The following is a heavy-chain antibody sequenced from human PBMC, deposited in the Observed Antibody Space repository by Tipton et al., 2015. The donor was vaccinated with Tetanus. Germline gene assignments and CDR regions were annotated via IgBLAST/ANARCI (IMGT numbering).Heavy chain of an antibody. D-gene: IGHD2-21*02. V-gene: IGHV3-21*01. J-gene: IGHJ4*02. CDR1: GFTLSRYT. CDR2: ISSSSRYI. Sequence: SLRLSCAASGFTLSRYTLNWVRQAPGKGLEWVSSISSSSRYIYYADSVKGRFTISRDNAKNSLYLQMISLRAEDTAVYSCARGMAEASNCGGDCYSDDWGQRTLVTVSS. CDR3: ARGMAEASNCGGDCYSDD.